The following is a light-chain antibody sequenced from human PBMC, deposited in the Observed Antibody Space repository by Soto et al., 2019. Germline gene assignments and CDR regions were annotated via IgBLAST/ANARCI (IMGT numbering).Light chain of an antibody. Sequence: EIVLTQSPATLSVSPGERATLSCRASQSVSSDLAWYHQKPGQAPRLLIYGASSRATGIPDRFSGSGSGTDFTLTISRLEPEDFAVYYCQQYGSSWTFGQGTKVDIK. V-gene: IGKV3-20*01. CDR2: GAS. CDR3: QQYGSSWT. CDR1: QSVSSD. J-gene: IGKJ1*01.